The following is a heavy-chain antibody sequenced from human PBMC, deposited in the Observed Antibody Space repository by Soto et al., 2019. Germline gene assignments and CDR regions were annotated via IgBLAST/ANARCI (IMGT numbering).Heavy chain of an antibody. D-gene: IGHD1-26*01. Sequence: DVQLLESGGGLVQPGGSLTLSCAASIFSFSDFAMSWVRQAPEKGLEWVSSIGGGGTDTYYADSVKGRFTISRDNSKNTLYLQLDSLRAEDTAVYSCAKDAVPYNGKWDWFDFWGQGTLVTVSS. J-gene: IGHJ5*01. CDR1: IFSFSDFA. CDR3: AKDAVPYNGKWDWFDF. V-gene: IGHV3-23*01. CDR2: IGGGGTDT.